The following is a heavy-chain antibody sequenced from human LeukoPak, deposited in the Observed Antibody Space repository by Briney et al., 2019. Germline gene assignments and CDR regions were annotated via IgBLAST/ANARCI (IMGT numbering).Heavy chain of an antibody. Sequence: GGSLRLSCTASGFTFGDYTMNWFRQAPGKGLEWVGFIRSKSYGGTTDYAASVKGRFTISRDDSKNSVFLQMNSLKTEDTAFYYCTRVGLGTTKDFDQWGQGTLATVSS. V-gene: IGHV3-49*03. D-gene: IGHD1-26*01. J-gene: IGHJ4*02. CDR3: TRVGLGTTKDFDQ. CDR2: IRSKSYGGTT. CDR1: GFTFGDYT.